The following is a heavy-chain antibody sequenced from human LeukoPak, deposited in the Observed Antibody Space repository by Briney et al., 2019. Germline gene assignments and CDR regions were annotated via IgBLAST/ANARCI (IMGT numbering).Heavy chain of an antibody. D-gene: IGHD2-15*01. CDR2: IYYSGST. CDR1: GGSISSYY. Sequence: SETLSLTCTVSGGSISSYYWSWIRQPPGKGLEWIGYIYYSGSTNHNPSLKSRVTISVDTSKNQFSLKLSSVTAADTAVYYCARVGDIGYCSGGSCYYFDYWGQGTLVTVSS. V-gene: IGHV4-59*01. J-gene: IGHJ4*02. CDR3: ARVGDIGYCSGGSCYYFDY.